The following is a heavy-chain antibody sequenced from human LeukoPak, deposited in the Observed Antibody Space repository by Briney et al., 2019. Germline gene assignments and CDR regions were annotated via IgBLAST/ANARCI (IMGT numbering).Heavy chain of an antibody. V-gene: IGHV3-7*03. D-gene: IGHD3-9*01. CDR1: GFTFSSSW. J-gene: IGHJ4*02. CDR2: IKDDGRDK. CDR3: AKAEPTVLTGYYGDFDY. Sequence: GGSLRLSCAAPGFTFSSSWMTWVRQAPGKGLEWVASIKDDGRDKYYVDSVKGRFTVSRDNAKNSLYLQMNSLRAEDTAVYYCAKAEPTVLTGYYGDFDYGAQGTLVTVSS.